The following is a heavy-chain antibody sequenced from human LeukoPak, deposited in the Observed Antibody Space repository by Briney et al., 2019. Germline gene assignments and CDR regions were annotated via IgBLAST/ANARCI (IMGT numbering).Heavy chain of an antibody. CDR2: IDPSDSNT. CDR3: ARHFYDTNPSDY. D-gene: IGHD3-22*01. Sequence: GESLKISCKGSGYSFTSYWIGWVRQMPGKGLEWMGMIDPSDSNTNYSPSFQGHVTIPADRSISTAFLQWSSLKASDSAMYYCARHFYDTNPSDYWGQGTLVTVAS. CDR1: GYSFTSYW. V-gene: IGHV5-10-1*01. J-gene: IGHJ4*02.